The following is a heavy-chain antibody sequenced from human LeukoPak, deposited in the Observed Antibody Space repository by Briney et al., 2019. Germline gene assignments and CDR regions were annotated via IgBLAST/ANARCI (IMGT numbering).Heavy chain of an antibody. CDR1: SGSITDSNYY. CDR3: ARGEGYDFWSGYQIDY. Sequence: SETLSLTCNVSSGSITDSNYYWGWIRQPPGKGLEWIGRINYSGTTYYSPSLKSRVTISVDTSRNHFSLKVTSVTAADTAVYYCARGEGYDFWSGYQIDYWGQGTLVTVSS. CDR2: INYSGTT. V-gene: IGHV4-39*02. J-gene: IGHJ4*02. D-gene: IGHD3-3*01.